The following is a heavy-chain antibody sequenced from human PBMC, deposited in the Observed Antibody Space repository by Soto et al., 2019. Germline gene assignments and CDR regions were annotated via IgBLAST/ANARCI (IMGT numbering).Heavy chain of an antibody. CDR2: IYYSGST. CDR3: AREGSRDYGDYVDAFDI. J-gene: IGHJ3*02. CDR1: GGSISSYY. D-gene: IGHD4-17*01. V-gene: IGHV4-59*01. Sequence: SQTLSLTCTVSGGSISSYYWSWIRQPPGKGLEWLGYIYYSGSTNYNPSLKSRVTISVDTSKNQFSLKLSSVTAADTAVYYCAREGSRDYGDYVDAFDIWGQGTMVTVSS.